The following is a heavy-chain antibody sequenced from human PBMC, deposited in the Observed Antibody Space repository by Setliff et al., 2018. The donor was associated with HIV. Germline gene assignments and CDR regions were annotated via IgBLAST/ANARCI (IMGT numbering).Heavy chain of an antibody. CDR1: GGSISSTNSY. CDR2: VVYTGST. V-gene: IGHV4-39*07. Sequence: SETLSLTCTVSGGSISSTNSYWGWIRQPPGKGLEWIGNVVYTGSTYDNPSLKSRVTISVDESKNQFSLKLSSVTAADTAVYYCARSAYDILTGEWYFDYWGQGTLVTVSS. CDR3: ARSAYDILTGEWYFDY. J-gene: IGHJ4*02. D-gene: IGHD3-9*01.